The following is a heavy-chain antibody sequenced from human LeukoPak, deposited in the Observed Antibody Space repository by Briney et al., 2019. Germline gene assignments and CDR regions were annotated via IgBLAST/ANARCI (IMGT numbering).Heavy chain of an antibody. Sequence: GGSLRLSCAASGFTFSSYAMSWVRQAPGKGLEWVAVIWYDGSNKYYADSVKGRFTISRDNSKNTLYLQMNSLRAEDTAVYYCARERVREYYFDYWGQGTLVTVSS. CDR2: IWYDGSNK. CDR1: GFTFSSYA. CDR3: ARERVREYYFDY. J-gene: IGHJ4*02. V-gene: IGHV3-33*08.